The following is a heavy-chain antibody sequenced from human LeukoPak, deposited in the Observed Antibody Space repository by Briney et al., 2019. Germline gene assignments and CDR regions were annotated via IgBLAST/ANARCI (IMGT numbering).Heavy chain of an antibody. CDR1: GYTFTSYG. V-gene: IGHV1-69*13. Sequence: SVKVSCKASGYTFTSYGISWVRHAPGQGLEWMGGIIPIFGTANYAQKFQGRVTITADESTSTAYMELSSLRSEDTAVYYCARNAVPDRPFSGMDVWGKGTTVTVSS. CDR2: IIPIFGTA. D-gene: IGHD2-2*01. J-gene: IGHJ6*04. CDR3: ARNAVPDRPFSGMDV.